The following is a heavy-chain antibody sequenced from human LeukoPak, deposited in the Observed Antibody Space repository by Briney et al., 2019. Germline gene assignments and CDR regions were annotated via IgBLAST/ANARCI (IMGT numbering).Heavy chain of an antibody. CDR1: GFTFGSYG. CDR2: IRYDGSNK. D-gene: IGHD3-10*01. CDR3: AKGLGLGFGEFAIYDY. V-gene: IGHV3-30*02. Sequence: PGGSLRLSCAASGFTFGSYGMHWVRQAPGKGLEWVAFIRYDGSNKYYADFVKGRFTISRDNSKNTLYLQMNSLRAEDTAVYYCAKGLGLGFGEFAIYDYWGQGTLVTVSS. J-gene: IGHJ4*02.